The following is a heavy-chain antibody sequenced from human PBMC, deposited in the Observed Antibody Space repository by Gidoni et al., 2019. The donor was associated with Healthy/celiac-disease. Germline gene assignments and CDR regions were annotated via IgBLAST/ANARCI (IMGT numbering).Heavy chain of an antibody. CDR1: GGSFSGYY. D-gene: IGHD5-18*01. Sequence: QVQLQQWGAGLLKPSETLSHTCAVYGGSFSGYYWNWIRQPPGKGLEWIGEINHSGSTNYNPSLKSRVTISVDTSKNQFSRKLSAVTAADTAVYYCARRNTAMGIDYWGQGTLVTVSS. V-gene: IGHV4-34*01. J-gene: IGHJ4*02. CDR3: ARRNTAMGIDY. CDR2: INHSGST.